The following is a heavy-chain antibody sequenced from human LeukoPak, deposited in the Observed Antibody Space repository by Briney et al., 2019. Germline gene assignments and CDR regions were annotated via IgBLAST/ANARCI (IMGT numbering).Heavy chain of an antibody. V-gene: IGHV1-69*04. J-gene: IGHJ4*02. D-gene: IGHD6-19*01. CDR2: IIPILGIA. CDR1: GGTFSSYA. CDR3: ARDFKPDGYSSGWYLSREIFDY. Sequence: SVKVSCKASGGTFSSYAISWVRQAPGQGLERMGRIIPILGIANYAQKFQGRVTITADKSTSTAYMELSSLRSEDTAVYYCARDFKPDGYSSGWYLSREIFDYWGQGTLVTVSS.